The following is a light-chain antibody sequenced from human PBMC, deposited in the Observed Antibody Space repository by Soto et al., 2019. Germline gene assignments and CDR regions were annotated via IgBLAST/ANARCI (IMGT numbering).Light chain of an antibody. J-gene: IGKJ1*01. CDR3: QHYNSWPPG. V-gene: IGKV3-15*01. CDR2: AAS. CDR1: QDVGNN. Sequence: EIVMTQFPDTLSVSPGERVSLSCRASQDVGNNLAWYQQKPGQAPRLLVYAASTRATGGPARFSGSGSGSDFTLTIDSLQSDDFAVYYCQHYNSWPPGFGQGTQVEI.